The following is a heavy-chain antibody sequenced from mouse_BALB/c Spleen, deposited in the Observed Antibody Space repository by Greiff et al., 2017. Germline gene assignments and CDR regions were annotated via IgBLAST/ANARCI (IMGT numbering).Heavy chain of an antibody. CDR3: ARRGITTVVAPFDY. J-gene: IGHJ2*01. Sequence: LQESGPELVKPGASVKVSCKASGYSFTDYNMYWVKHSHGKSLEWIGYIDPYNGGTSYNQKFKGKATLTVDKSSSTAFMHLNSLTSEDSAVYYCARRGITTVVAPFDYWGQGTTLTVSS. CDR1: GYSFTDYN. V-gene: IGHV1S135*01. CDR2: IDPYNGGT. D-gene: IGHD1-1*01.